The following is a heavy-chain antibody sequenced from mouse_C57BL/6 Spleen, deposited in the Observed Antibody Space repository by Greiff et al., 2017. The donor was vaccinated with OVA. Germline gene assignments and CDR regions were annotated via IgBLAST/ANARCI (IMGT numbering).Heavy chain of an antibody. Sequence: VQLQQSGAELVKPGASVKMSCKASGYTFTSYWITWVKQRPGQGLEWIGDIYPGSGSTNYNEKFKSKATLTVDTSSSTAYMQLSSLTSEDSAVYYCARFYDGRVYFDYWGQGTTLTVSS. D-gene: IGHD2-3*01. J-gene: IGHJ2*01. CDR3: ARFYDGRVYFDY. CDR1: GYTFTSYW. CDR2: IYPGSGST. V-gene: IGHV1-55*01.